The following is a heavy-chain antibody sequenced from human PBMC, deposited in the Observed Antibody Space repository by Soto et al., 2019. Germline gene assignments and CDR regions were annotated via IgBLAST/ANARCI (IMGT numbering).Heavy chain of an antibody. V-gene: IGHV3-21*01. CDR3: ARAAYYNLLTGYYYFDS. Sequence: EVQLVESGGGLVKPGGSLRLSCAASGFTFSSYSMNWVRQAPGEGLAWVSSISPSSTFTYYADSVMGRFTISRDNAKNSLFLQMNNLRAEDTAVYFCARAAYYNLLTGYYYFDSWGQGISVTVSS. J-gene: IGHJ4*02. D-gene: IGHD3-9*01. CDR2: ISPSSTFT. CDR1: GFTFSSYS.